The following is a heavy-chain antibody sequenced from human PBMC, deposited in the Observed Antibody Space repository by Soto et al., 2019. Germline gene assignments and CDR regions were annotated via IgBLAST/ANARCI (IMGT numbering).Heavy chain of an antibody. CDR3: ARHAPARSYDFWSGYYTGGGYYYYGMDV. D-gene: IGHD3-3*01. J-gene: IGHJ6*02. V-gene: IGHV4-39*01. Sequence: SETLSLTCTVSGGSISSSSYYWGWIRQPPGKGLEWIGSIYYSGSTYYNPSLKSRVNISVDTSKNQFSLKLSSVTAADTAVYYCARHAPARSYDFWSGYYTGGGYYYYGMDVWGQGTTVTVSS. CDR2: IYYSGST. CDR1: GGSISSSSYY.